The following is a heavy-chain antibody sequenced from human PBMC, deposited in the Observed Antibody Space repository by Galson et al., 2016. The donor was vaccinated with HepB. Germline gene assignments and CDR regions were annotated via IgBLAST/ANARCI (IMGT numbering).Heavy chain of an antibody. J-gene: IGHJ3*02. V-gene: IGHV4-39*01. CDR1: GGSISNSTYY. Sequence: SETLSLTCTVSGGSISNSTYYWGWIRQPPGKGLEWIGTIFYAGSTSYNPSLKSRVTISVDTSKNQFSLKLSSVTAADTAVYYCARRGVAPQGGKAFHIWGQGAMVTVSS. D-gene: IGHD6-6*01. CDR2: IFYAGST. CDR3: ARRGVAPQGGKAFHI.